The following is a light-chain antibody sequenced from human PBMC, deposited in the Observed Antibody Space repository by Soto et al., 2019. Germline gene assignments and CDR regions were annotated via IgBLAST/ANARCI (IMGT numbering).Light chain of an antibody. Sequence: EIVMTQSPATLSVSPGERATLSCRASQSIRNYLAWYQQKPGQAPRLLIYDASNRATGIPARFSGSGSGTDFILTISSLEPDDSGVYYCQQRNDWVTFGGGTKVDIK. V-gene: IGKV3-11*01. CDR2: DAS. CDR3: QQRNDWVT. J-gene: IGKJ4*01. CDR1: QSIRNY.